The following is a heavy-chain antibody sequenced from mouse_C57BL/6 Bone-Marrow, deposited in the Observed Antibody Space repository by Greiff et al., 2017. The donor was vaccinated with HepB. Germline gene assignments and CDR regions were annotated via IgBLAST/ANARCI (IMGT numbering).Heavy chain of an antibody. CDR2: INPGSGGT. Sequence: QVQLQQSVAELVRPGTSVKVSCKASGYAFTNYLIEWVKQRPGQGLEWIGVINPGSGGTNYNEKFKGKATLTADKSSSTAYMQLSSLTSEDSAVYFCASIYYGNYDYFDYWGQGTTLTVSS. CDR3: ASIYYGNYDYFDY. J-gene: IGHJ2*01. V-gene: IGHV1-54*01. D-gene: IGHD2-1*01. CDR1: GYAFTNYL.